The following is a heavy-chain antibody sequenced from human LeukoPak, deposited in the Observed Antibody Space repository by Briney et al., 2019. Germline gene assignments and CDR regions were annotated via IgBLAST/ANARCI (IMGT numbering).Heavy chain of an antibody. CDR3: ARHSTNLIRVDY. CDR1: GGSISSSSYY. D-gene: IGHD2-8*01. Sequence: SETLSLTCTVSGGSISSSSYYWGWIRQPPGKGLEWIGSIYYSGSTYYNPSLKSRVTISVDTSENQFSLKLSSVTAADTAVYYCARHSTNLIRVDYWGQGTLVTVSS. V-gene: IGHV4-39*01. CDR2: IYYSGST. J-gene: IGHJ4*02.